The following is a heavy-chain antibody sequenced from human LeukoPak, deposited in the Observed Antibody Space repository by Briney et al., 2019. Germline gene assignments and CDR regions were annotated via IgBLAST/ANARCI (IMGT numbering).Heavy chain of an antibody. Sequence: EASVKVSCKASGYTFTSYYMHWVRQAPGQGLEWMGIINPSGGSTSYAQKFQGRVTMTRDTSTSTVYMELSSLRSEDTAVYYCARDKPYYDFWSGSPYGMDVWGQGTTVTVSS. J-gene: IGHJ6*02. CDR3: ARDKPYYDFWSGSPYGMDV. CDR2: INPSGGST. V-gene: IGHV1-46*01. CDR1: GYTFTSYY. D-gene: IGHD3-3*01.